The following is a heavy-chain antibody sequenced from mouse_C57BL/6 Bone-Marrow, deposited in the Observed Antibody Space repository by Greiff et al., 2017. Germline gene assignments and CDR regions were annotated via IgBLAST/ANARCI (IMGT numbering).Heavy chain of an antibody. V-gene: IGHV5-16*01. J-gene: IGHJ4*01. Sequence: EVQRVESEGGLVQPGSSMKLSCTASGFTFSDYYMAWVRQVPEKGLEWVANINYDGSSTYYLDSLKSRFIISRDNAKNILSLQMSSMKSEDTATYYCSRDDNSLAMDYWGQGTSVTVSS. CDR2: INYDGSST. D-gene: IGHD6-2*01. CDR1: GFTFSDYY. CDR3: SRDDNSLAMDY.